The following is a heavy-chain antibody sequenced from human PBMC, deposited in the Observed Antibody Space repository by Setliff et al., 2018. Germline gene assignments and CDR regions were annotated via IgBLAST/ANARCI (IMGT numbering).Heavy chain of an antibody. V-gene: IGHV3-23*01. D-gene: IGHD3-3*01. CDR2: VSVSGDNT. J-gene: IGHJ4*02. CDR1: GLTFNSYA. CDR3: AGQGPIFGSGLIPGFDQ. Sequence: GGSLRLSCAASGLTFNSYAMSWVRQAPGKGLEWVSSVSVSGDNTYYTDSVKGRFTTSRDSSKNTLSLQMSSLRTEDTAIYFCAGQGPIFGSGLIPGFDQWGQGTMVTVSS.